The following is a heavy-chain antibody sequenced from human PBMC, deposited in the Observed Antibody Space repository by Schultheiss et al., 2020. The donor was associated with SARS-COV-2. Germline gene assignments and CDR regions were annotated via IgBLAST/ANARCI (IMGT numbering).Heavy chain of an antibody. J-gene: IGHJ6*02. CDR3: ASYRQLGTLGTWRYGMDV. CDR1: GGSIISDVYY. V-gene: IGHV4-39*07. CDR2: IYYSGST. Sequence: SETLSLTCTVSGGSIISDVYYWGWIRQPPGKGLEWIGSIYYSGSTYYNPSLKSRVTMSREMSKNQVSLKLSSVTAADTAVYYCASYRQLGTLGTWRYGMDVWGHGTTVTVSS. D-gene: IGHD6-13*01.